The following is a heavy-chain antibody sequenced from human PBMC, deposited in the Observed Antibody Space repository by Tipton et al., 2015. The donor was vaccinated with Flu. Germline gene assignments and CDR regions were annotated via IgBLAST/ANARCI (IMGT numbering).Heavy chain of an antibody. CDR1: GYTFTSYY. CDR2: INPSGGST. CDR3: ARDSSDYAPFPVYAFDI. V-gene: IGHV1-46*01. D-gene: IGHD4-17*01. Sequence: QVQLVQSGAEVKKPGASVKVSCKASGYTFTSYYMHWVRQAPGQGLEWMGIINPSGGSTSYAQKFQGRVTMTRDTSTSTVYMELSSLRSEDTAGYYCARDSSDYAPFPVYAFDIWGQGTMVTVSS. J-gene: IGHJ3*02.